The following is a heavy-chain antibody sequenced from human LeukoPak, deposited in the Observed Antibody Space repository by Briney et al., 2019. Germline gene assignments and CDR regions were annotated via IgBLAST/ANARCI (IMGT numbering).Heavy chain of an antibody. Sequence: GASVKVSCKASGYTFRDVYIHRVRQAPGPGLEWMGWGYPYDGATKYAQKFQGRVTMSSDRTISTAYMELNRLRYDDTAFYYCARVRRYYDSSGPGDSWGQGTLVTVSS. J-gene: IGHJ4*02. CDR2: GYPYDGAT. D-gene: IGHD3-22*01. CDR1: GYTFRDVY. CDR3: ARVRRYYDSSGPGDS. V-gene: IGHV1-2*02.